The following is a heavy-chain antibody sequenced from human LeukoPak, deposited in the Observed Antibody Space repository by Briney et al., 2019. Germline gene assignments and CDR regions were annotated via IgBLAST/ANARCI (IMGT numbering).Heavy chain of an antibody. V-gene: IGHV1-18*01. CDR1: GYTFTSYG. CDR3: ARDLPIRGYSGYGLGY. D-gene: IGHD5-12*01. CDR2: ISAYNGNT. Sequence: GASVKVSCKASGYTFTSYGISWVRQAPGQGREWMGWISAYNGNTNYAQKLQGRVTMTTDTSTSTAYMELRSLRSDDTAVYYCARDLPIRGYSGYGLGYWGQGTLVTVSS. J-gene: IGHJ4*02.